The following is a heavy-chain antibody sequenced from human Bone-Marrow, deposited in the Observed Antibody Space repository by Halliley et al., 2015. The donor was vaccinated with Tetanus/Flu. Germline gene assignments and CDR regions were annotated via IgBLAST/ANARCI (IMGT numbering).Heavy chain of an antibody. CDR2: ISSRTDFI. CDR1: GFTFSYYS. CDR3: ARDSGYYAADY. D-gene: IGHD3-22*01. Sequence: AAAGFTFSYYSMNWVRQAPGKGLEWVASISSRTDFIYYADSVTGRFTISRDNAKNSLFLQMHSLRVEDTAVYYCARDSGYYAADYWGLGTLVTVSS. V-gene: IGHV3-21*01. J-gene: IGHJ4*01.